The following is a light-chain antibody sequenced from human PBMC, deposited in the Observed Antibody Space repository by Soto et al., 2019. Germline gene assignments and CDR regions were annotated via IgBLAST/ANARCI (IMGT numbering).Light chain of an antibody. Sequence: EILMTQSPATLSISPGEGATLSCRASQGVGRSVAWYQQTPGQSHRLLIYSASTRASGVPARFSGSGSGTEFTLTISSLQSEDFAVYSCQQYYYWPLTLGGGTKVDIK. CDR3: QQYYYWPLT. CDR1: QGVGRS. CDR2: SAS. V-gene: IGKV3-15*01. J-gene: IGKJ4*01.